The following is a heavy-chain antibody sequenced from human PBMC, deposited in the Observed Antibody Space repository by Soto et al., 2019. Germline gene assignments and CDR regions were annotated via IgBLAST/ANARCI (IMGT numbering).Heavy chain of an antibody. Sequence: PSETLSLTCTVSGGSVSSGSYYWSWIRQPPGKGLEWIGYIYYSGSTNYNPSLKSRVTISVDTSKNQFSLKLSSVTAADTAVYYCAREDGRYSYGPGHFDYWGQGTLVTV. CDR3: AREDGRYSYGPGHFDY. J-gene: IGHJ4*02. D-gene: IGHD5-18*01. CDR1: GGSVSSGSYY. CDR2: IYYSGST. V-gene: IGHV4-61*01.